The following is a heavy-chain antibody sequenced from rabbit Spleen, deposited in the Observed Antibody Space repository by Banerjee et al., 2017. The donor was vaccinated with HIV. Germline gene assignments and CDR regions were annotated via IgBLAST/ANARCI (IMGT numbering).Heavy chain of an antibody. CDR3: ARDGSGGSYFAL. J-gene: IGHJ4*01. D-gene: IGHD8-1*01. CDR2: IYAAKGST. Sequence: QLTETGGGLVQPGGSLTLSCKASGIDFTNYYISWVRQAPGKGLEWIGIIYAAKGSTDYASWVNGRFTISSDNAQSTVDLKMTGLTAADTATYFCARDGSGGSYFALWGPGTLSPS. CDR1: GIDFTNYY. V-gene: IGHV1S7*01.